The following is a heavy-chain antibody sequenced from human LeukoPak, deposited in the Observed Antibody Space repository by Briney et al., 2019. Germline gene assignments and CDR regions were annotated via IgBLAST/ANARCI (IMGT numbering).Heavy chain of an antibody. D-gene: IGHD2-15*01. CDR1: GGTFSSYA. J-gene: IGHJ6*02. Sequence: SVKVSCKASGGTFSSYAISWVRQAPGQGLEWMGRIIPIFGIANYAQKFQGRVTITADKSTSTAYMELSSLRPEDTAVYYCASPYCSGGSCPYYYGMDVWGQGTTVTVSS. CDR3: ASPYCSGGSCPYYYGMDV. CDR2: IIPIFGIA. V-gene: IGHV1-69*04.